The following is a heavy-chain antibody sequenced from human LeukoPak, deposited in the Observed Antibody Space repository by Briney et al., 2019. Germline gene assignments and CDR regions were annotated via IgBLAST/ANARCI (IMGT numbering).Heavy chain of an antibody. CDR2: IYTNGIS. J-gene: IGHJ4*02. CDR3: AKYGNSGWVIDY. V-gene: IGHV4-4*07. CDR1: GASIRSYY. D-gene: IGHD6-19*01. Sequence: SETLSLTCTVSGASIRSYYWTWIRQPAGKGLEWIGRIYTNGISNPNPSLKSRVTISVDTSKNQFSLKLSSVTAADTAVYFCAKYGNSGWVIDYWGQGTLVTVSS.